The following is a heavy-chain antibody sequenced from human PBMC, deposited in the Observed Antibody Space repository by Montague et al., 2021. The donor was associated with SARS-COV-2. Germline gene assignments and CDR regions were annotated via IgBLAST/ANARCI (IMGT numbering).Heavy chain of an antibody. CDR1: GGSISSYY. V-gene: IGHV4-59*01. D-gene: IGHD4/OR15-4a*01. J-gene: IGHJ6*02. CDR2: IYFTGST. Sequence: SETLSLTCTVSGGSISSYYCNWIWQPPGTGLERIGYIYFTGSTSNNPSLTSRDSISVDTSNNQFSLRLRPVTAADTAVCYCAGVMVHHAGIDVWGQGTTVTVSS. CDR3: AGVMVHHAGIDV.